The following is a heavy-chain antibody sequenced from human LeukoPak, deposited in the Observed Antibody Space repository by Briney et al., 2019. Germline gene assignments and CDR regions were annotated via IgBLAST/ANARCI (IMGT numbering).Heavy chain of an antibody. CDR1: GFTFSSYA. D-gene: IGHD6-13*01. J-gene: IGHJ6*03. CDR2: ISYRSSDI. Sequence: GGSLRLSCAASGFTFSSYAMSWVRQAPGEGLEWVSSISYRSSDIEYADSVKGRFTISRDNAKQLLYLQMSRLRAEDTAVYYCAGVYGSSWYSGYLYMDVWGKGTTVTVSS. V-gene: IGHV3-21*01. CDR3: AGVYGSSWYSGYLYMDV.